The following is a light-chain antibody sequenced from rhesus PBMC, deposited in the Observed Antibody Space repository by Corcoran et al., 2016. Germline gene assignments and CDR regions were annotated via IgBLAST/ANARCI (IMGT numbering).Light chain of an antibody. V-gene: IGKV1-21*01. Sequence: DIQMTQSPSSLSASVGDRVTITCRASQGITNDLAWYQQKPGETTKLLIYEASSLQSGIPSRFSGSGSGTDFTLNLSSLQSEDFATYYCQHYYSAPWTFGQGTKVEIK. CDR2: EAS. CDR3: QHYYSAPWT. CDR1: QGITND. J-gene: IGKJ1*01.